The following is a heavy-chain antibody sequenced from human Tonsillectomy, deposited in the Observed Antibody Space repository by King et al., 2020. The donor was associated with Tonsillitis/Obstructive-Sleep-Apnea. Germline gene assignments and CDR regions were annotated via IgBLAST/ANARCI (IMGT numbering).Heavy chain of an antibody. D-gene: IGHD2-21*01. CDR2: EWYYGCIK. CDR1: GFTFSSYG. CDR3: ARSIENWFDP. Sequence: VQLVESGGGVFQPGRSLRLSCAASGFTFSSYGMHVVRQSPGKGLEWLAAEWYYGCIKYYAYSVKGRFTIDRDNCKKTLYLQMNSLRAEDTAVYYCARSIENWFDPWGQGTLVTVSS. J-gene: IGHJ5*02. V-gene: IGHV3-33*01.